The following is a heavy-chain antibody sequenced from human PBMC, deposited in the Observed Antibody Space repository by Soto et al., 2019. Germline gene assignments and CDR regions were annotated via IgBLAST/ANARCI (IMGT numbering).Heavy chain of an antibody. D-gene: IGHD3-16*01. CDR1: GDSVSNNY. V-gene: IGHV1-46*01. Sequence: ASVKVFCKASGDSVSNNYLHWVRQAPGQGFEWLGLISPFGGATAYAQRFEGRVTVTMDKSSTTFYLELSSLRSDDTAVYYCAKGRGGKTVANFGMDVWGQGVTVTVSS. J-gene: IGHJ6*02. CDR2: ISPFGGAT. CDR3: AKGRGGKTVANFGMDV.